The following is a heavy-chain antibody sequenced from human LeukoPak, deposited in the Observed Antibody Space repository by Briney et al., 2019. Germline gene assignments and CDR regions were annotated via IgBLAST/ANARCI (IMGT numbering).Heavy chain of an antibody. CDR2: IIPIFGTA. V-gene: IGHV1-69*01. CDR1: GGTFSSYA. Sequence: SVKVSCKASGGTFSSYAISWVRQAPGQGLEWMGGIIPIFGTANYAQKFQGRVTITADESTSTAYMELSSLRSEDTAVYYCVTPLVPRGYCSGGSCYRFGYWGQGTLVTVSS. D-gene: IGHD2-15*01. J-gene: IGHJ4*02. CDR3: VTPLVPRGYCSGGSCYRFGY.